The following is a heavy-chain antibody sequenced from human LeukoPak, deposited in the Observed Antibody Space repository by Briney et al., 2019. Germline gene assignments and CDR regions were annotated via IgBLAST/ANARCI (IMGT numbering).Heavy chain of an antibody. CDR1: GFTFSSYG. Sequence: PGGSLRLSCAASGFTFSSYGMHWVRQAPGKGLEWVAVISYDGSNKYYADSVKGRLTISRDNSKNTLYLQMNSLRAEDTAVYYCAKDHSRSWAFDYWGQGTLVTVSS. V-gene: IGHV3-30*18. CDR3: AKDHSRSWAFDY. D-gene: IGHD6-13*01. J-gene: IGHJ4*02. CDR2: ISYDGSNK.